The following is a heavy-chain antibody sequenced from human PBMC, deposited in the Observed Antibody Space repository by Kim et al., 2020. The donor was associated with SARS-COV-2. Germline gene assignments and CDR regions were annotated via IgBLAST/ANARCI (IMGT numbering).Heavy chain of an antibody. J-gene: IGHJ4*02. CDR3: AKVAGYSSSWYEEGFDY. D-gene: IGHD6-13*01. Sequence: GKGRFTNYRDNSQNTRYLQMNSLRAEDTAVYYCAKVAGYSSSWYEEGFDYWGQGTLVTVSS. V-gene: IGHV3-30*02.